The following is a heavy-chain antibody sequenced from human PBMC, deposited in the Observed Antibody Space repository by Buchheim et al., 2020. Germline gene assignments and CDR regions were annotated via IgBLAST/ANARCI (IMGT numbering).Heavy chain of an antibody. CDR2: ISYDGSNK. CDR3: AYSSGYLN. V-gene: IGHV3-30*03. Sequence: QVQLVESGGGVVQPGRSLRLSCAASGFTFSSYGMHWVRQAPGKGLEWVAVISYDGSNKYYADSVKGRFTISRDNSKNTLYLQMNSLRAEDTAVYYCAYSSGYLNWGQGTL. CDR1: GFTFSSYG. J-gene: IGHJ4*02. D-gene: IGHD3-22*01.